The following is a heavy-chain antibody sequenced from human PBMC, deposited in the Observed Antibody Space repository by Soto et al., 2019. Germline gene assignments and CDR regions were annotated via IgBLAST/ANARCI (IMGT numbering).Heavy chain of an antibody. V-gene: IGHV3-48*02. CDR3: AREMGACSDSSCYPGPYDS. J-gene: IGHJ5*02. D-gene: IGHD3-16*01. Sequence: GGSLRLSCAASGFTFTSYSMNWVRQAPGQGLEWVSYITSKSTTIKYADSVKGRFTVSRDNAKHSLYLQLNSLRDEDTAVYYCAREMGACSDSSCYPGPYDSWGQGTLVTVSS. CDR1: GFTFTSYS. CDR2: ITSKSTTI.